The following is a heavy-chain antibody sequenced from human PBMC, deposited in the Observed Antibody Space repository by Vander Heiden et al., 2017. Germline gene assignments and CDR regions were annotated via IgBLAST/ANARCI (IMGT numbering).Heavy chain of an antibody. Sequence: EVQLVASGGGLVQPGGFLRLSCAASGLPFSTFWLLWVRPVPGKGAVWVSRINGDQDSTLYADSVKGRFTLSRDNANATVYLQMNRLRVGDTAVYYCARRDPGGGFLDYWGQGILVTVSS. J-gene: IGHJ4*02. D-gene: IGHD2-15*01. CDR2: INGDQDST. V-gene: IGHV3-74*01. CDR3: ARRDPGGGFLDY. CDR1: GLPFSTFW.